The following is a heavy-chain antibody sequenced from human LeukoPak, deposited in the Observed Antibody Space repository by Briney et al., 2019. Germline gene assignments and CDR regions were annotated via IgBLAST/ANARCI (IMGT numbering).Heavy chain of an antibody. CDR2: IYHSGYT. J-gene: IGHJ4*02. V-gene: IGHV4-59*12. CDR3: ARSQLGCDY. D-gene: IGHD6-6*01. Sequence: SSETLSLTCSVSGGSISSYYWSWIRQPPGKGLEWIGNIYHSGYTYYNPSLKSRVAISVDTSKNQFSLKLTSVTAADTAVYYCARSQLGCDYWGQGTLVTVSS. CDR1: GGSISSYY.